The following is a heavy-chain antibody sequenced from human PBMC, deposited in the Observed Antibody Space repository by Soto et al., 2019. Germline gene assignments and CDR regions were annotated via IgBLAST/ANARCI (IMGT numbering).Heavy chain of an antibody. CDR2: IWYDGSDE. CDR3: VRWTGDY. CDR1: GFTFSSYA. J-gene: IGHJ4*02. V-gene: IGHV3-33*08. Sequence: GGSLRLSCAASGFTFSSYAMSWVRQAPGKGPEWVAVIWYDGSDEYYADSVQGRFTISRDNSKNALFLQMDSLRVEDTAVYYCVRWTGDYWGQGTLVTVSS. D-gene: IGHD3-9*01.